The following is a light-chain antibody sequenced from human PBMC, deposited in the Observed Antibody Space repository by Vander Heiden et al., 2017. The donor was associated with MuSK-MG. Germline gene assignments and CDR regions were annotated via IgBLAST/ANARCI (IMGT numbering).Light chain of an antibody. CDR1: SSEGGGYNY. CDR2: DFS. V-gene: IGLV2-14*01. CDR3: RSDTSSSTLV. J-gene: IGLJ2*01. Sequence: QAALTQPASGAGSPGQPITISCTGTSSEGGGYNYFSWYQQHPGNSPQLMIYDFSNRSSGVSNRFSGSKSGNTASLTISGLQAEDEADYYCRSDTSSSTLVFGGGTKLTVL.